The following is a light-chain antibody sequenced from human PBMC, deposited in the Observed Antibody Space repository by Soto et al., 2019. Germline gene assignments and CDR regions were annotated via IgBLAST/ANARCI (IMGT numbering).Light chain of an antibody. CDR2: WAS. Sequence: DIVMTQSPDSLAVSLGERATINCKSSQSILYSSNNKNYLAWYQQKPGQTPKLLIYWASTRESGVPDRFSGSGSRTDFTLTISSLQAEDVAVYYCQQYSSTQTFRQGTKSEIK. V-gene: IGKV4-1*01. CDR1: QSILYSSNNKNY. J-gene: IGKJ1*01. CDR3: QQYSSTQT.